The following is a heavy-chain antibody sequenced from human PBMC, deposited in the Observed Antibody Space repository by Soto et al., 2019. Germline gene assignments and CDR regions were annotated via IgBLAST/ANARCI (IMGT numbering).Heavy chain of an antibody. CDR3: AHDITMKYGMDV. CDR2: IYWDDDK. V-gene: IGHV2-5*02. Sequence: QITLKESGPTLVKPTQTLTLTCTFSGFSLSTSGVGVGWIRQPPGKALEWLALIYWDDDKRYSPSLKSRLTITKDTDKNQVVLTMTHMDPVDTATYYCAHDITMKYGMDVWGQGTTVTVS. CDR1: GFSLSTSGVG. J-gene: IGHJ6*02. D-gene: IGHD3-22*01.